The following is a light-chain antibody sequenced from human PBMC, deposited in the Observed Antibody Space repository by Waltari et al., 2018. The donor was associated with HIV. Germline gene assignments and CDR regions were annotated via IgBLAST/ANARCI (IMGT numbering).Light chain of an antibody. CDR1: ALANQS. CDR2: KDS. CDR3: QSADSSGTYLVI. J-gene: IGLJ2*01. Sequence: SYALTPPPSVSVSPGQTARITCSGDALANQSAYWYQRQPGQAPVLVIYKDSERSSGIPERFSGSSSGTTVTLTISGVQAEDEADYYCQSADSSGTYLVIFGGGTKLTVL. V-gene: IGLV3-25*03.